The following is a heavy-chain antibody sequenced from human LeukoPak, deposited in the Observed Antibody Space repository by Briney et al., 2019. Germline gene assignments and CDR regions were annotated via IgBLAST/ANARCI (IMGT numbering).Heavy chain of an antibody. D-gene: IGHD2-8*01. V-gene: IGHV3-21*01. CDR2: ISSSSSYI. CDR1: GFTFSSYT. CDR3: ARAPPYCTNGVCYLDY. Sequence: GGSLRLSCAASGFTFSSYTMNWVRQAPGKGLEWVSSISSSSSYIYYADSVKGRFTISRDNAKNSLYLQMNSLRAEDTAVYYCARAPPYCTNGVCYLDYWGQGTLVTVSS. J-gene: IGHJ4*02.